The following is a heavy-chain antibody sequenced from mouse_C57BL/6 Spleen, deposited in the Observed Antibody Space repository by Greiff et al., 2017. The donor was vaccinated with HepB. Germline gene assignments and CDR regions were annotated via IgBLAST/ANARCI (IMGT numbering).Heavy chain of an antibody. D-gene: IGHD1-1*01. CDR2: INYDGSST. CDR3: ARVRDYGSSYDYAMDY. CDR1: GFTFSDYY. V-gene: IGHV5-16*01. J-gene: IGHJ4*01. Sequence: EVQRVESEGGLVQPGSSMKLSCTASGFTFSDYYMAWVRQVPEKGLEWVANINYDGSSTYYLDSLKSRFIISRDNAKNILYLQMSSLKSEDTATYYCARVRDYGSSYDYAMDYWGQGTSVTVSS.